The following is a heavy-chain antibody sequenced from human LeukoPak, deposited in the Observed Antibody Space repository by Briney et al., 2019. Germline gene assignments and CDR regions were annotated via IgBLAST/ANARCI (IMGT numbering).Heavy chain of an antibody. Sequence: SMKGRFTISRDNAKNSLYLQMNSLRAEDTALYYCAKDIDSGSYLDAFDIWGQGTMVTVSS. D-gene: IGHD1-26*01. V-gene: IGHV3-9*01. CDR3: AKDIDSGSYLDAFDI. J-gene: IGHJ3*02.